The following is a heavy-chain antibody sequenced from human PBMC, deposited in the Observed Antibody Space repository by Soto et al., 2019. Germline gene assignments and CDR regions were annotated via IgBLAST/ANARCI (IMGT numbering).Heavy chain of an antibody. CDR1: GFTFSPFW. CDR3: VRALGNPDSFDI. Sequence: EVQLVESGGGLVQPGESLRLSCAASGFTFSPFWMHWVRQAPGKGLEWVSHMNSDGSTTLYADSVKGRFTISRDNAKNTLYLQMNSLRAEDTAVYYCVRALGNPDSFDIWGQGTVVTLSS. J-gene: IGHJ3*02. V-gene: IGHV3-74*01. D-gene: IGHD7-27*01. CDR2: MNSDGSTT.